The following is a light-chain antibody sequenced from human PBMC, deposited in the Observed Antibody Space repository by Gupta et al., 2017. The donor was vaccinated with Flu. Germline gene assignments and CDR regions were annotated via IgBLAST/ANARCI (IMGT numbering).Light chain of an antibody. CDR1: SVDVGGYNY. Sequence: SPCTGTSVDVGGYNYVAWNHQHPSKPPNLMIYEVSRRPAGVSSRFSASKSGNTASLTISGHQAEDEADYYCSSYTSSSTLVFGGGTKLTVL. V-gene: IGLV2-14*01. CDR2: EVS. CDR3: SSYTSSSTLV. J-gene: IGLJ3*02.